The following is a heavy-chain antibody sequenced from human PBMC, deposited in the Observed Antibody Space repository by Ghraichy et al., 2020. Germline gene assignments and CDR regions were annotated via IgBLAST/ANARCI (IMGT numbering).Heavy chain of an antibody. CDR2: ISDGGSVT. CDR1: GFTFSNYA. CDR3: AKDGTMRVSMRVAIPWYDP. D-gene: IGHD3-22*01. V-gene: IGHV3-23*01. J-gene: IGHJ5*02. Sequence: GGSLRLSCAASGFTFSNYAMTWVRQTPGKGLEWVSGISDGGSVTHYADSVKGRFTISRDNSKNTLYLQMNSLRVEDSAKYYCAKDGTMRVSMRVAIPWYDPWGQGTRVTVSS.